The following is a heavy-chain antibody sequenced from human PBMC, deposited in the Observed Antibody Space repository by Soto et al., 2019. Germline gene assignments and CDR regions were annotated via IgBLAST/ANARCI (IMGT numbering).Heavy chain of an antibody. CDR1: GFSLSTSGVG. V-gene: IGHV2-5*02. D-gene: IGHD6-13*01. Sequence: QITLKESGPTLVKPTQTLTLTCTFSGFSLSTSGVGVGWIRQPPGKALEWLALIYWDDDKRYSPSLKSRLNITKDTSKNQVVLTMTNMDPVDTATYYCAHGGIGYSSSGHKWPFDYWGQGTLVTVSS. CDR3: AHGGIGYSSSGHKWPFDY. CDR2: IYWDDDK. J-gene: IGHJ4*02.